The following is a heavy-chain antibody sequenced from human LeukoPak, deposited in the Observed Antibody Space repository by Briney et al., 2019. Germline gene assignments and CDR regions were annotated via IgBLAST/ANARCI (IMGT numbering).Heavy chain of an antibody. CDR3: ARGAGSSSWRYFDY. Sequence: ASVKVSCKASGYTFTSYDINWVRQATGQGLEWMGWMNPNSGNTGYAQKFQGRVTITRNTSISTAYMELSSLRSEDTAVYYCARGAGSSSWRYFDYWGQGTLVTVSS. J-gene: IGHJ4*02. V-gene: IGHV1-8*03. CDR1: GYTFTSYD. CDR2: MNPNSGNT. D-gene: IGHD6-13*01.